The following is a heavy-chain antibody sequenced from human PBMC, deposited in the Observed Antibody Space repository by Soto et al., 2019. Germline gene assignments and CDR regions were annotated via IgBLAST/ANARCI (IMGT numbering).Heavy chain of an antibody. V-gene: IGHV3-13*01. D-gene: IGHD6-19*01. Sequence: VQLVEAGGGLVQPGGSLRLSCVASGFTFSTYDFHWVRQAPGKGLEWVSGIGTVNDIYYVDSVKGRFTIARENARNSXXXXXXXXXXXXXXXXXXXXGSSGWDYWGQGTWVTVSS. CDR3: XXGSSGWDY. CDR2: IGTVNDI. CDR1: GFTFSTYD. J-gene: IGHJ4*02.